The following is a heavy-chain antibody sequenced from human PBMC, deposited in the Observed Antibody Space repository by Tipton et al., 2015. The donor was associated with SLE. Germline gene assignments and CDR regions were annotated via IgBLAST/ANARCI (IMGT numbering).Heavy chain of an antibody. V-gene: IGHV3-30-3*01. J-gene: IGHJ3*02. D-gene: IGHD1-26*01. CDR2: ISSDGSNK. CDR3: ARDAESVGAGGFDI. CDR1: GFTFSDYY. Sequence: SLRLSCAASGFTFSDYYMSWIRQAPGKGLEWVPLISSDGSNKYSADSVKGRFSISRDNSKNTLYLHMNSLRAEDTAVYYCARDAESVGAGGFDIWGQGTMVTVSS.